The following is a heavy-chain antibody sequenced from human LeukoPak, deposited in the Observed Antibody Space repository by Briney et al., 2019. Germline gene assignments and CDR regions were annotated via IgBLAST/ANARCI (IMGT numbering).Heavy chain of an antibody. Sequence: SETLSLTCTVSRGSISSYYWSWIRQPAGKGLEWIGRIYTSGSTNYNPSLESRVTMSVDTSKNQFSLKLSSVTAADTAVYYCARRRNTYSSSSRSSNWFDPWGQGALVTVSS. CDR3: ARRRNTYSSSSRSSNWFDP. CDR1: RGSISSYY. V-gene: IGHV4-4*07. D-gene: IGHD6-6*01. CDR2: IYTSGST. J-gene: IGHJ5*02.